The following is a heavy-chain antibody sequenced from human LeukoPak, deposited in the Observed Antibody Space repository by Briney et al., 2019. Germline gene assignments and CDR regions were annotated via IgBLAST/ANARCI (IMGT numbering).Heavy chain of an antibody. CDR2: VSGSGAYT. D-gene: IGHD1-26*01. CDR1: GFTFSDYG. V-gene: IGHV3-23*01. CDR3: ARDPYSGTYGDTYYYYMDV. Sequence: GGSLRLSCAASGFTFSDYGMSWVRQAPGKGLEWVSAVSGSGAYTYYADSVKGRFTISRDNARNSLYLQMNSLRAEDTAVYYCARDPYSGTYGDTYYYYMDVWGKGTTVTISS. J-gene: IGHJ6*03.